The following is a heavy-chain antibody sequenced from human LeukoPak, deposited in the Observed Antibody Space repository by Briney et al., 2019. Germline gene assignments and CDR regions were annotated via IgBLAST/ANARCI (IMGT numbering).Heavy chain of an antibody. Sequence: PGGSLRLSCAASGFTFRSFGMHWVRQAPGKGLEWVAVISYDGSNKYYADSVKGRFSISRDNSKNTLYLQMDSLRAEDTAVYYCAKDREAYRLVIIDDYGGQGTLVTVSS. CDR1: GFTFRSFG. CDR3: AKDREAYRLVIIDDY. V-gene: IGHV3-30*18. CDR2: ISYDGSNK. D-gene: IGHD3-9*01. J-gene: IGHJ4*02.